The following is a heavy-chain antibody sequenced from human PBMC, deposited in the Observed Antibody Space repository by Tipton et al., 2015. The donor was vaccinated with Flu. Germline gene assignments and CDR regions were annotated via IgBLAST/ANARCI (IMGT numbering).Heavy chain of an antibody. V-gene: IGHV4-59*01. CDR1: GGSISSYY. CDR2: MHYSGDTNIYYIGST. Sequence: TLSLTCTVSGGSISSYYWNWIRQPPGKGLEWIGNMHYSGDTNIYYIGSTNYNPSLKSRVTLSADTSKNQFSLKVSSVTAADTAVYFCARSRVVAGNFDYRGQGSLVTVSS. CDR3: ARSRVVAGNFDY. J-gene: IGHJ4*02. D-gene: IGHD2-15*01.